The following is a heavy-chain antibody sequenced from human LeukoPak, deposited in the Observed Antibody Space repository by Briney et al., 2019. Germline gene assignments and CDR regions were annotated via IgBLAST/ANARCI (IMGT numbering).Heavy chain of an antibody. CDR3: ARDHAYDSSGYYYGQIDY. CDR2: ISAYNGNT. Sequence: ASVKVSCKASGYTFTSYGISWVRQAPGQGLERMGWISAYNGNTNYAQTLQGRVTMTTDTSTTTAYMELRSLRSDDTAVYYCARDHAYDSSGYYYGQIDYWGQGTLVTVSS. J-gene: IGHJ4*02. D-gene: IGHD3-22*01. CDR1: GYTFTSYG. V-gene: IGHV1-18*01.